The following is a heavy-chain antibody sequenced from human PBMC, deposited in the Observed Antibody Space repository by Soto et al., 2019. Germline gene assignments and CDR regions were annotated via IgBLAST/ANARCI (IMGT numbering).Heavy chain of an antibody. J-gene: IGHJ4*02. CDR2: IWYDGSNK. D-gene: IGHD3-10*01. CDR3: ARDKNRRGGCVDC. CDR1: GFTFSSYG. V-gene: IGHV3-33*08. Sequence: GGSLRLSCAASGFTFSSYGMHWVRQAPGKGLEWVAVIWYDGSNKYYADSVKGRFTISRDNSKNTLYLQMNSLRAEDAAVYYCARDKNRRGGCVDCWGQGTLVTVSS.